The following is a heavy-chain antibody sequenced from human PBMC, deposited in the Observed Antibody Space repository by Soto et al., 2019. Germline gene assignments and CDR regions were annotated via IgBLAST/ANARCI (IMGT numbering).Heavy chain of an antibody. CDR3: ARQYCSGGSCYPSNDAFDI. D-gene: IGHD2-15*01. J-gene: IGHJ3*02. CDR2: IYPGDSDT. Sequence: PGESLKICCKGSGYSFTSFWIGRVLQMPGKGLEWMGIIYPGDSDTRYSPSFQGQVTISADKSISTAYLQWSSLKASDTAMYYCARQYCSGGSCYPSNDAFDIWGQGTMVTVSS. V-gene: IGHV5-51*01. CDR1: GYSFTSFW.